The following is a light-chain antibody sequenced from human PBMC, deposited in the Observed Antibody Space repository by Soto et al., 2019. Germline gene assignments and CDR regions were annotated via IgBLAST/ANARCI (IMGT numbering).Light chain of an antibody. CDR2: DAS. CDR3: QQYNTYPCT. CDR1: QTINSL. Sequence: DIQMTQSPSTLSADAGDRVTITCRASQTINSLLAWYQQKPGKAPNLLIYDASSLESGVPSRFSGSGSGTEFTLTVSSLQPDDFATYFCQQYNTYPCTFGQGTKVEIK. V-gene: IGKV1-5*01. J-gene: IGKJ1*01.